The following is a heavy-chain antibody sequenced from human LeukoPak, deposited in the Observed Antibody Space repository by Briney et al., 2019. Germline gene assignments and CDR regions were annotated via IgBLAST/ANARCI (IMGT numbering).Heavy chain of an antibody. J-gene: IGHJ4*02. V-gene: IGHV3-30*02. CDR1: GLTFISYG. CDR3: IKEKKGSRFTAFDF. D-gene: IGHD3-10*01. CDR2: IRYDGSNK. Sequence: RAGGSLRLACAASGLTFISYGMHWVRPAPGNGLGWVAFIRYDGSNKYYADSVKGRFTISRDNSKNSLYHQMRSLRTEDTALYSCIKEKKGSRFTAFDFWGQGTLVTVSS.